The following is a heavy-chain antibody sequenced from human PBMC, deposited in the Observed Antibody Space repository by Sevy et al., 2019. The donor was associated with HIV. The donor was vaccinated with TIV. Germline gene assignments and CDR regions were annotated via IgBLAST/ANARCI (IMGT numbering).Heavy chain of an antibody. Sequence: ASVKVSCKASGYTFTDYGITWVRQAPGQGLEWMGWIGTYNGHRNYAQKFQARVTMTTDTSTSTVYLEMTNLRSDDTAVYYCARGISVVPLTGVWFDPLGQGTLVTVSS. CDR3: ARGISVVPLTGVWFDP. V-gene: IGHV1-18*01. CDR1: GYTFTDYG. D-gene: IGHD2-15*01. CDR2: IGTYNGHR. J-gene: IGHJ5*02.